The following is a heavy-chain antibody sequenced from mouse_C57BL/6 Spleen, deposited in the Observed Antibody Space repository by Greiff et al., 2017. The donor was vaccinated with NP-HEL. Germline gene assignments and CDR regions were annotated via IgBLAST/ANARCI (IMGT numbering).Heavy chain of an antibody. CDR1: GFTFSSYA. V-gene: IGHV5-9-1*02. D-gene: IGHD2-2*01. CDR3: TIYYGYDGWYFDV. Sequence: EVMLVESGEGLVKPGGSLKLSCAASGFTFSSYAMSWVRQTPEKRLEWVAYISRGGDYIYYADTVKGRFTISRDNARNTLYLQMSSLKSEDTAMYYCTIYYGYDGWYFDVWGTGTTVTVSS. CDR2: ISRGGDYI. J-gene: IGHJ1*03.